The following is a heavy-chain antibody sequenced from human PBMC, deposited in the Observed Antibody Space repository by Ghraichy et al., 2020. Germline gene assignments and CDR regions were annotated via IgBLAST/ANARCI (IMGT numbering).Heavy chain of an antibody. CDR3: TTDQVDCTNGVGWGCPFFDY. CDR1: GFTFSNAW. V-gene: IGHV3-15*01. D-gene: IGHD2-8*01. Sequence: LSLTCAASGFTFSNAWMSWVRQAPGKGLEWVGRIKSKTDGGTTDYAAPVKGRFTISRDDSKNTLYLQMNSLKTEDTAVYYCTTDQVDCTNGVGWGCPFFDYWGQGTLVTVSS. CDR2: IKSKTDGGTT. J-gene: IGHJ4*02.